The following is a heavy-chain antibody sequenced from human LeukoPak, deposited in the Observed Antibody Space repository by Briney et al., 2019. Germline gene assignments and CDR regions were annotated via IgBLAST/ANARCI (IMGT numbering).Heavy chain of an antibody. CDR1: GYTFTSYG. CDR2: VSAYNGNT. CDR3: ARDRAVTTERTQYFHH. D-gene: IGHD4-11*01. Sequence: ASVKVSCKASGYTFTSYGISWVRQAPGQGLEWMGWVSAYNGNTNYAQKLQGRVTMTTDTSTSTAYMELRSLRSDDTAVYYCARDRAVTTERTQYFHHWGQGTLVTVSS. J-gene: IGHJ1*01. V-gene: IGHV1-18*01.